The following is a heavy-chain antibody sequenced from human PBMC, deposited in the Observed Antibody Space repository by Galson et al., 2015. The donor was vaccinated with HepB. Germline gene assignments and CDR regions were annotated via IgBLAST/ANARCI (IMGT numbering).Heavy chain of an antibody. V-gene: IGHV1-18*04. Sequence: SVKVSCKASGYTFTSYGISWVRQAPGQGLEWMGWISAYNGNTNYAQKLQGRVTMTTDTSTSTSYMELRSLRSDDTAVYYCATHRSNYDFWSGSWFDPWGQGTLVTVSS. J-gene: IGHJ5*02. D-gene: IGHD3-3*01. CDR1: GYTFTSYG. CDR2: ISAYNGNT. CDR3: ATHRSNYDFWSGSWFDP.